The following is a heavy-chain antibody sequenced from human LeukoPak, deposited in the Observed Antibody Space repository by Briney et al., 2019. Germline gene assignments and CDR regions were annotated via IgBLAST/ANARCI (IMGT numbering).Heavy chain of an antibody. D-gene: IGHD3-22*01. CDR2: IYYSGST. CDR1: GGSISSGDYY. V-gene: IGHV4-30-4*08. CDR3: ASRHYYDSSGYYYGLDY. J-gene: IGHJ4*02. Sequence: SQTLSLTCTVSGGSISSGDYYWSWIRQPPGKGLEWIGYIYYSGSTYYNPSLKSRVTISVDTSKNQFSLELSSVTAADTAVYYCASRHYYDSSGYYYGLDYWGQGTLVTVSS.